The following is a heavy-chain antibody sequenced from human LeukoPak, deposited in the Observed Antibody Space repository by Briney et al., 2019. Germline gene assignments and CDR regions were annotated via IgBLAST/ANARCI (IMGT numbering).Heavy chain of an antibody. CDR2: MYHSGST. Sequence: SETLSLTCAVSGYSISSGSYWGWIRQPPGKGLEWMGNMYHSGSTYSNPSLKSRVTISVDTSKNQFSLRLRSVTAADTAVYYCARLRVIDSSGFYYVDYWGQGTLVTVSS. CDR3: ARLRVIDSSGFYYVDY. V-gene: IGHV4-38-2*01. CDR1: GYSISSGSY. J-gene: IGHJ4*02. D-gene: IGHD3-22*01.